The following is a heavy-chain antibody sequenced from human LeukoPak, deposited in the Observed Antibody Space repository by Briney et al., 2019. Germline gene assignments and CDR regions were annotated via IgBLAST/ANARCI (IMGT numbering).Heavy chain of an antibody. CDR3: ARTALVVPAANYYYYGMDV. Sequence: ASVKVSCKASGYTFTGYYMHWVRQAPGQGLEWMGWINPNSGGTNYAQKFQGRVTMTRGTSISTAYMELSRLRSDDTAVYYCARTALVVPAANYYYYGMDVWGQGTTVTVSS. CDR2: INPNSGGT. J-gene: IGHJ6*02. D-gene: IGHD2-2*01. V-gene: IGHV1-2*02. CDR1: GYTFTGYY.